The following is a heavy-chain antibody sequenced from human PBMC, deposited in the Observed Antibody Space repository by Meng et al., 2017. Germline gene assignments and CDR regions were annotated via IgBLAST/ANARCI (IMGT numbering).Heavy chain of an antibody. CDR1: GFTFSSYA. Sequence: GGSLRLSCAASGFTFSSYAMSWVRQAPGKGLEGVSAISGSGGSTYYADSVLGRFTISRDNSKNTLYLQMNSLRAEDTAVYYCARDFAGGDYSYFDYWGQGTLVTVSS. CDR2: ISGSGGST. D-gene: IGHD2-21*02. V-gene: IGHV3-23*01. CDR3: ARDFAGGDYSYFDY. J-gene: IGHJ4*02.